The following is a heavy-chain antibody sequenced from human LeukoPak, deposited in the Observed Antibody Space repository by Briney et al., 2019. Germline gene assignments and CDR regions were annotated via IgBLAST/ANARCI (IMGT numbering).Heavy chain of an antibody. D-gene: IGHD6-13*01. CDR1: GGSFSGYY. CDR3: ARVARSLYSSSWYADY. J-gene: IGHJ4*02. Sequence: SETLSLTCAVYGGSFSGYYWSWIRQPPGKGLEWIGEINHSGSTNYNPSLKSRVTISVDTSKNQFSLKLSSVTAADTAVYYCARVARSLYSSSWYADYWGQGTLVTVSS. V-gene: IGHV4-34*01. CDR2: INHSGST.